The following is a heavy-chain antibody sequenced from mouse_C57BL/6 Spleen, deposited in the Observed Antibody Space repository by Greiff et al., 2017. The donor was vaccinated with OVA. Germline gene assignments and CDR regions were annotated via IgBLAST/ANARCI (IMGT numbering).Heavy chain of an antibody. D-gene: IGHD1-1*01. CDR3: ARGYYGSSYEYFDY. CDR2: IYPGSGST. CDR1: GYTFTSYW. J-gene: IGHJ2*01. Sequence: QVQLKQPGAELVKPGASVKMSCKASGYTFTSYWITWVKQRPGQGLEWIGDIYPGSGSTNYNEKFKSKATLTVDTSSSTAYMQLSSLTSEDSAVYYCARGYYGSSYEYFDYWGQGTTLTVSS. V-gene: IGHV1-55*01.